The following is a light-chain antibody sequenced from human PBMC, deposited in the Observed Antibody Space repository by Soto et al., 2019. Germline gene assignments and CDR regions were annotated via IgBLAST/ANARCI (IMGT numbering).Light chain of an antibody. CDR3: QQYGSSPWT. V-gene: IGKV3-20*01. CDR2: AAS. Sequence: ETVLTQSPGTLALSPGERVPLSCRASQSVTYRYLAWYQQKPGQAPRLLIYAASTRATGIPDRFSGSGSGTDFTFTISRLEPGDFAVYYCQQYGSSPWTFGQGTKVDIK. CDR1: QSVTYRY. J-gene: IGKJ1*01.